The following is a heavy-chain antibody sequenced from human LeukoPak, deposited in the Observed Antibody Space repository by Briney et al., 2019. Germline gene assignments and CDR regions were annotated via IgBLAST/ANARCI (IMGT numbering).Heavy chain of an antibody. CDR3: ARGGQGRIAVADGGFDY. J-gene: IGHJ4*02. CDR2: IFHSGST. Sequence: SETLSLTCTVSGGSISSYYWSWIRQPPGKGLEWIGNIFHSGSTNYNPSLKSRVTVSVDTSKNQFSLKLNSVTAVDTAIYYCARGGQGRIAVADGGFDYWGQGTLFTVSS. CDR1: GGSISSYY. V-gene: IGHV4-59*01. D-gene: IGHD6-19*01.